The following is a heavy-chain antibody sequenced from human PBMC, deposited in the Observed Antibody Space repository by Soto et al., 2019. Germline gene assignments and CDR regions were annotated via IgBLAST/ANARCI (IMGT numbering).Heavy chain of an antibody. Sequence: SLRISCAASGFTFSSYWMHWVRQSPVKGLVLVSRINSDGSSTSYADSVKGRFTISRDNAKNTLYLQMNSLRAEDTAVYYCARDPSSTAAYYYYGMEVWGQGTTVNVSS. J-gene: IGHJ6*01. D-gene: IGHD6-13*01. V-gene: IGHV3-74*01. CDR1: GFTFSSYW. CDR2: INSDGSST. CDR3: ARDPSSTAAYYYYGMEV.